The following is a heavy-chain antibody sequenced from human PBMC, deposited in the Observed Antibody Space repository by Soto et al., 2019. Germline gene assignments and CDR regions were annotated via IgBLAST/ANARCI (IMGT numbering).Heavy chain of an antibody. J-gene: IGHJ4*02. CDR3: ARSVDTAMASHFDY. Sequence: PGGSLRLSCAASGFTFDDYAMHWVRQAPGKGLEWVSGISWNSGSIGYADSVKGRFTISRDNAKNSLYLQMNSLRAEDTALYYCARSVDTAMASHFDYWGQGTLVTVSS. CDR2: ISWNSGSI. V-gene: IGHV3-9*01. CDR1: GFTFDDYA. D-gene: IGHD5-18*01.